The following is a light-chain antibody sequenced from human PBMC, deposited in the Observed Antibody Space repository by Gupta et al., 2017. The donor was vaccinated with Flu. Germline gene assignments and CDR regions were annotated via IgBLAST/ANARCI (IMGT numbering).Light chain of an antibody. Sequence: PGTLTLPPGERSTVSCRASQSISTTYLAWYQQKPGQATRLLIYGASSRATGIAERFSGSGSGTDFTLTISRLEPEDFAVYYCHQYGSSRAFGQGTKVEI. CDR3: HQYGSSRA. CDR2: GAS. CDR1: QSISTTY. V-gene: IGKV3-20*01. J-gene: IGKJ1*01.